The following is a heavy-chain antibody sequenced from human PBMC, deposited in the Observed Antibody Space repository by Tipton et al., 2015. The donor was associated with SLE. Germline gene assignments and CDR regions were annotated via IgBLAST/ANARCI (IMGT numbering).Heavy chain of an antibody. CDR1: GGSISTYY. Sequence: TLSLTCSVSGGSISTYYWNWIRQPPGKGLEWIGYVDNSGSTNYNPSLKSRLTISVDTSRNQFSLKLNSLTAADTAVYYCARTSLGFNFWTGAPFDPWVQGTPVIVSS. V-gene: IGHV4-59*01. CDR2: VDNSGST. D-gene: IGHD3/OR15-3a*01. CDR3: ARTSLGFNFWTGAPFDP. J-gene: IGHJ5*02.